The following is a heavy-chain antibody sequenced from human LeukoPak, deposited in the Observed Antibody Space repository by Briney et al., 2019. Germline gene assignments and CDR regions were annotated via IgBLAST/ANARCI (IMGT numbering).Heavy chain of an antibody. CDR3: ARKTIFGVVIAPSFDY. D-gene: IGHD3-3*01. Sequence: SETLSLTCTVSGYSISSGYYWGWIRQPPGKGLEWIGSIYHSGSTYYNPSLKSRVTISVDTSKNQFSLKLSSVTAADTAVYYCARKTIFGVVIAPSFDYWGQGTLVTVTS. J-gene: IGHJ4*02. V-gene: IGHV4-38-2*02. CDR2: IYHSGST. CDR1: GYSISSGYY.